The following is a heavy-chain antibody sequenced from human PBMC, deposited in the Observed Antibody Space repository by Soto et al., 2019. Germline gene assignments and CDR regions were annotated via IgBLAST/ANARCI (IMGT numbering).Heavy chain of an antibody. V-gene: IGHV3-53*02. CDR1: GFTVSGNY. CDR3: DSTRGSSYDY. D-gene: IGHD6-6*01. Sequence: EVQLVETGGGLIQPGGSLRLSCAASGFTVSGNYMSWVRQAPGKGLEWVSVIYNGGGTYYADSVKGRFTISRDNSKNTLYLQMNSLRAEDKVVYDCDSTRGSSYDYWGQGTLVNVS. J-gene: IGHJ4*02. CDR2: IYNGGGT.